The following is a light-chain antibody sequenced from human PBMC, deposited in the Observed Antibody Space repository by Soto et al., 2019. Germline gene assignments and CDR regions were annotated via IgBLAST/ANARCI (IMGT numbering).Light chain of an antibody. CDR2: DVS. Sequence: QSALTQPASVSGSPGQSITISCTGTSSDVGGYNYVSWYQQNPGKAPKLMIYDVSNRPSGVSNRFSGSKSGNTASLTISGLQAEDEADYYCSSYTISSFYVFGTGTKLTVL. J-gene: IGLJ1*01. CDR1: SSDVGGYNY. V-gene: IGLV2-14*01. CDR3: SSYTISSFYV.